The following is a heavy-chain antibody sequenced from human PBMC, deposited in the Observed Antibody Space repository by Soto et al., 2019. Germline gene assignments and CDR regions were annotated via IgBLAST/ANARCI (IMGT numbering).Heavy chain of an antibody. Sequence: PSETLSLTCTVSGGSISDYYCTWIRQPAGKGLEWIGRIYTSGSTNYSPSLKSRVTMSVDRSKNQFSLTLSSVTAADTAVYYCATAGANGVRYYEWFDPWGQGNLVTVSS. D-gene: IGHD3-3*01. CDR3: ATAGANGVRYYEWFDP. J-gene: IGHJ5*02. CDR1: GGSISDYY. CDR2: IYTSGST. V-gene: IGHV4-4*07.